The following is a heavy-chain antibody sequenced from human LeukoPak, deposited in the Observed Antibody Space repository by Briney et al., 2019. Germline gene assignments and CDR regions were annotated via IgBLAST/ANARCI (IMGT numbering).Heavy chain of an antibody. J-gene: IGHJ2*01. CDR1: GVSISSYY. CDR3: ARGGWYLDL. CDR2: LYDSGST. Sequence: SETLSLTCSVSGVSISSYYWSWIRQPPGKGLEWIGYLYDSGSTKYNPSLKSRVTISVDTSKNQFSLKMSSVTAADTAVYYCARGGWYLDLWGRGTLVTVSS. V-gene: IGHV4-59*01.